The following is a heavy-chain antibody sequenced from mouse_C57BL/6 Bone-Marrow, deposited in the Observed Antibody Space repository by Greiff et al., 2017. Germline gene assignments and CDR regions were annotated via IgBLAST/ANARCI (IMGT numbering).Heavy chain of an antibody. CDR1: GFTFSSYA. D-gene: IGHD1-1*01. V-gene: IGHV5-4*01. CDR3: ASPLLLRSSWFAY. J-gene: IGHJ3*01. Sequence: EVQLVESGGGLVKPGGSLKLSCAASGFTFSSYAMSWVRQTPEKRLEWVATISDGGSYTYYPDTVKGRFTISRDNAKNNLYLQMSHLKSEDTAMXYCASPLLLRSSWFAYWGQGTLVTVSA. CDR2: ISDGGSYT.